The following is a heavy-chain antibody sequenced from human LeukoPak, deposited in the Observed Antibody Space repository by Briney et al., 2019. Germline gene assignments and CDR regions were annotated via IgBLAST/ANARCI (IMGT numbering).Heavy chain of an antibody. J-gene: IGHJ4*02. CDR2: INTNSGGT. D-gene: IGHD3-16*02. CDR3: ARDNRGYDYVWGSYLDY. V-gene: IGHV1-2*02. CDR1: GYTFTGYY. Sequence: ASVKVSCKASGYTFTGYYMHWVRQAPGQGLEWMGWINTNSGGTNYAQKFQGRVTMTRDTSISTAYMELSRLRSDDTAVYYCARDNRGYDYVWGSYLDYWGQGTLVTVSS.